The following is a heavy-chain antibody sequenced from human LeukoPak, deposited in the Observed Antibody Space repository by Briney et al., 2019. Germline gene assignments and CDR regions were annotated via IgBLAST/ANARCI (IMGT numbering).Heavy chain of an antibody. J-gene: IGHJ4*02. CDR3: ARGGAAAGTETWVH. CDR1: GYTFTNYG. CDR2: ISAYSGNT. Sequence: ASVTVSCMASGYTFTNYGISWVRQAPGQGLEWMGWISAYSGNTNYAQNLHGRVTMTTDTSTSTAYMELRSLRSDDTAVYYCARGGAAAGTETWVHWGQGTLVTVSS. D-gene: IGHD6-13*01. V-gene: IGHV1-18*01.